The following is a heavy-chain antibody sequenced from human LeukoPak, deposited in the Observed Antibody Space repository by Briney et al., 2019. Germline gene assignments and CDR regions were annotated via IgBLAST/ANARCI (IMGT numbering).Heavy chain of an antibody. CDR1: GGSISSYY. CDR3: ARSPTYWSESNGYPRGYDY. Sequence: KPSETLSLTCSVSGGSISSYYWTWIRQPPGKGLEWIGYIYYSGDTNYNPSPKSRVTISLDTSKNQFSLKLSSVTAADTAVYYCARSPTYWSESNGYPRGYDYWGQGTLVTVSS. V-gene: IGHV4-59*01. D-gene: IGHD3-22*01. J-gene: IGHJ4*02. CDR2: IYYSGDT.